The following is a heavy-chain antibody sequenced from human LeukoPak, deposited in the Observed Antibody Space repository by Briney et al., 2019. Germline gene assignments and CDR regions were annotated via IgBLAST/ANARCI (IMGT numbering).Heavy chain of an antibody. CDR2: ISDSGNTI. J-gene: IGHJ4*02. CDR1: GFTFSNYE. CDR3: ARDQTGNTDY. V-gene: IGHV3-48*03. Sequence: GGSLRLSCAASGFTFSNYEMNWVRQAPGKGLEWVSYISDSGNTIYYADSVKGRFTISRDNAKNSLYLQMNSLRAEDTAVYFCARDQTGNTDYWGQGTLVTVSS.